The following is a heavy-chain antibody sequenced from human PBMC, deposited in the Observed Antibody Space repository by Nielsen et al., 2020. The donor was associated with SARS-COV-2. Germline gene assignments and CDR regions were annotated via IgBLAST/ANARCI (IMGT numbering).Heavy chain of an antibody. Sequence: GESLKISCKGSGYSFTSYWIGWVRQMPGKGLEWMGIIYPGDSDTRYSPSFQGQVTISADKSISTAYLQWSSLKASDTAMYYCARLTGVLRFLEWLNFDYWGQGTLVTVSS. CDR2: IYPGDSDT. V-gene: IGHV5-51*01. CDR3: ARLTGVLRFLEWLNFDY. CDR1: GYSFTSYW. D-gene: IGHD3-3*01. J-gene: IGHJ4*02.